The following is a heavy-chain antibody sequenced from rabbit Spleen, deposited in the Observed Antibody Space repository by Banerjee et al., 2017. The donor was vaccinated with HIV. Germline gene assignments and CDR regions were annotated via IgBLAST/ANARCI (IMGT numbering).Heavy chain of an antibody. CDR2: INVVTGKA. Sequence: QEQLVESGGGLVKPGASLTLTCEASGFPFSEKAVMCWVRQAPGKGLTWIACINVVTGKAVYATWAKGRFTISKTSSTTVTLQMTSLTAADTATYFCARDTGSSFSSYGMDLWGPGTLVTVS. J-gene: IGHJ6*01. V-gene: IGHV1S45*01. D-gene: IGHD8-1*01. CDR3: ARDTGSSFSSYGMDL. CDR1: GFPFSEKAV.